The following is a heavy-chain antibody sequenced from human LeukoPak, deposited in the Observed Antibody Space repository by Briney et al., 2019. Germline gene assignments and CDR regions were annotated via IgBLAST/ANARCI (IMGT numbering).Heavy chain of an antibody. D-gene: IGHD2-2*01. Sequence: ASVKVSCKASGYTFTSYDINWVRQATGQGLEWMGWMNPNSGNTGYAQKFQGRVTMTRDTSISTAYMELSRLRSDDTAVYYCARPVGYCSCTSCSAGGYNWFDPWGQGTLVTVSS. J-gene: IGHJ5*02. CDR1: GYTFTSYD. V-gene: IGHV1-8*01. CDR2: MNPNSGNT. CDR3: ARPVGYCSCTSCSAGGYNWFDP.